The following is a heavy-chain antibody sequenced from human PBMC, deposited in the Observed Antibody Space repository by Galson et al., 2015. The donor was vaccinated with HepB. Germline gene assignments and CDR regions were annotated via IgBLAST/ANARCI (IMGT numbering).Heavy chain of an antibody. CDR3: AKERQWLVEVDY. Sequence: SLRLSCAASGFTFSSYGTHWVRQAPGKGLEWVAVISYDGSNKYYADSVKGRFAISRDNSKNTLYLQMNSLRAEDTAVYYCAKERQWLVEVDYWGQGTLVTVSS. V-gene: IGHV3-30*18. J-gene: IGHJ4*02. D-gene: IGHD6-19*01. CDR2: ISYDGSNK. CDR1: GFTFSSYG.